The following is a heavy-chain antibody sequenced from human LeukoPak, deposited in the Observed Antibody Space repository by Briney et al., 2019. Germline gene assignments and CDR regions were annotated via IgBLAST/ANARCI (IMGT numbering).Heavy chain of an antibody. Sequence: PGGSLRLSCAASGFPFSDYAMTWVRQAPGKGLEWVAAISPSASHRYYADFVGGRFTISRDNSKNTLDLQMSSLRAEDTAVYYCVKDRFGSFDPWGQGTLVTVSS. J-gene: IGHJ5*02. CDR1: GFPFSDYA. D-gene: IGHD5-18*01. CDR2: ISPSASHR. CDR3: VKDRFGSFDP. V-gene: IGHV3-23*01.